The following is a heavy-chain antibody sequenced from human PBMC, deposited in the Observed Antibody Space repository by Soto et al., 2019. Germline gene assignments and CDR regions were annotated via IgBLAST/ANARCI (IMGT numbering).Heavy chain of an antibody. V-gene: IGHV3-23*01. CDR3: AKARADYYGSGSPIDY. J-gene: IGHJ4*02. D-gene: IGHD3-10*01. CDR2: ISGSGGST. Sequence: EVQLLESGGGLVQPGGSLRLSCAASGFTFSSYAMSWVRQAPGKGLEWVSAISGSGGSTYYADSVKGRFTISRDNSKNXLYLQMTSLRAEDTAVYYCAKARADYYGSGSPIDYWGQGTLVTVSS. CDR1: GFTFSSYA.